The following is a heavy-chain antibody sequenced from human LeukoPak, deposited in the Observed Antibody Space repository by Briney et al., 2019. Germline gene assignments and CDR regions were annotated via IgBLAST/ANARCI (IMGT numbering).Heavy chain of an antibody. Sequence: GESLKISCKGSGYSFINYWIGWVRQMPGKGLEWMGSIYPGDSDTRYSPSFQGQVTMSADKSINTAYLQWSSLKASDTAIYYCARLNRSPWVWGQGTLVTVSS. V-gene: IGHV5-51*01. CDR3: ARLNRSPWV. CDR2: IYPGDSDT. D-gene: IGHD6-19*01. CDR1: GYSFINYW. J-gene: IGHJ4*02.